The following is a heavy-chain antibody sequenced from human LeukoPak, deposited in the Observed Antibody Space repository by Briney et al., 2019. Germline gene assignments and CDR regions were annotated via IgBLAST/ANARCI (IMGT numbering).Heavy chain of an antibody. CDR3: ASSKWELSPFDY. CDR2: IYYSGRT. J-gene: IGHJ4*02. CDR1: GGSISSSSYY. D-gene: IGHD1-26*01. V-gene: IGHV4-39*07. Sequence: SETLSLTCTVSGGSISSSSYYWGWIRQPPGKGLEWIGSIYYSGRTNYNPSLKSRVTISVDTSKKQFSLKLSSVTAADTAVYYCASSKWELSPFDYWGQGTLVTVSS.